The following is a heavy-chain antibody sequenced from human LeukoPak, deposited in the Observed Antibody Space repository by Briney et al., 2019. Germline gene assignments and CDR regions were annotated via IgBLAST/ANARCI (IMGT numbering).Heavy chain of an antibody. D-gene: IGHD2-2*01. CDR2: ISGSGGST. J-gene: IGHJ4*02. V-gene: IGHV3-23*01. CDR1: GFTFSSYA. Sequence: GGSLRLSCAASGFTFSSYAMSWVRQAPGKGLEWVSAISGSGGSTYYADSVKDRFTISRDNSKNALYLQMNSLRAEDTAVYYCAKDGGYCSSTSCYVYFDYWGQGTLVTVSS. CDR3: AKDGGYCSSTSCYVYFDY.